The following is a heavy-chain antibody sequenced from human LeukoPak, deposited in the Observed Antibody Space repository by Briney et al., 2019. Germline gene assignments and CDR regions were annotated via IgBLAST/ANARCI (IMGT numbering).Heavy chain of an antibody. CDR3: AKMRVGGLRGGSFDY. J-gene: IGHJ4*02. Sequence: GGSLRLSCAASGFTFRSYAMHWVRQAPGKGLEWVAVISYVGSNKYYADSVKGRFTISRDNSKNTLYLQMNSLRAEDTAVYYCAKMRVGGLRGGSFDYWGQGTLVTVSS. V-gene: IGHV3-30*04. CDR1: GFTFRSYA. CDR2: ISYVGSNK. D-gene: IGHD3-16*01.